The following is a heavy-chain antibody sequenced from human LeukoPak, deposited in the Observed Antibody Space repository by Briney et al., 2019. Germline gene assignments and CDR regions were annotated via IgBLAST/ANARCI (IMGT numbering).Heavy chain of an antibody. V-gene: IGHV3-23*05. CDR2: IHPSGINT. CDR3: ARDPSTLLPTDDS. Sequence: GGSLRLSCGASGFTFTTYAMTWVRQAPGKGLEWVSTIHPSGINTHHADSVKGRFTISRDNSKNTLYLQMNSLRVEDTAIYYCARDPSTLLPTDDSWGQGTLVAVSS. D-gene: IGHD2-2*01. CDR1: GFTFTTYA. J-gene: IGHJ4*02.